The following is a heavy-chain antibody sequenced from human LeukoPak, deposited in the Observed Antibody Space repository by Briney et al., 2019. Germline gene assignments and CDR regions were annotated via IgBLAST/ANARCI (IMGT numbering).Heavy chain of an antibody. D-gene: IGHD6-19*01. CDR2: ISSSSSYI. CDR1: GFTFSSYW. J-gene: IGHJ4*02. CDR3: ARGLYSSAWSPFDY. V-gene: IGHV3-21*01. Sequence: GGSLRLSCAASGFTFSSYWMHWVRQAPGKGLEWVSSISSSSSYIYYADSVKGRFTISRDNAKNSLYLQMNSLRVEDTAVYYCARGLYSSAWSPFDYWGQGTLVTVSS.